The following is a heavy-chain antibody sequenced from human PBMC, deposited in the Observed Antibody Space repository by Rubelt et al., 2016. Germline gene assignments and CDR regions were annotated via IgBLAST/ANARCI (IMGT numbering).Heavy chain of an antibody. Sequence: QVQLVQSGAEVKKPGASVKVSCKASGYTFTTYGISWVRQAPGQGLEWMGWIRTYNGNTNYAQKLQGSVTMTTDTSTSTAYMELRSLRSDDTAMYFCARGYCSSANCLFNWFDPWGLGTLVTVSS. D-gene: IGHD2-2*01. CDR1: GYTFTTYG. CDR2: IRTYNGNT. V-gene: IGHV1-18*01. J-gene: IGHJ5*02. CDR3: ARGYCSSANCLFNWFDP.